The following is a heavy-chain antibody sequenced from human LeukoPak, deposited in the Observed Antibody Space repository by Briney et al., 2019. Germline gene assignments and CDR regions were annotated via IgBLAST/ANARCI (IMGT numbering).Heavy chain of an antibody. V-gene: IGHV3-23*01. CDR3: AKAPGYTVETSFGY. CDR2: ISGSGGGT. CDR1: GFTFKSYA. J-gene: IGHJ4*03. Sequence: PGGSLTQTCAASGFTFKSYAMNWVRQAPGKGLEGVSDISGSGGGTYHADSVKGRFTISRDNSKNTLYLQMNSLRAEDTAVYYCAKAPGYTVETSFGYWGPAALVTFSS. D-gene: IGHD3-16*02.